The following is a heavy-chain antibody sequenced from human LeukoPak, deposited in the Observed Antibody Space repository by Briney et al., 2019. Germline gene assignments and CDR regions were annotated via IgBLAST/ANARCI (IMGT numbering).Heavy chain of an antibody. V-gene: IGHV4-59*01. CDR2: IYYSGST. J-gene: IGHJ5*02. D-gene: IGHD4-23*01. CDR3: ARGEVVTPRGWFDP. CDR1: GGSISSYY. Sequence: SETLSLTCTVSGGSISSYYWSWIRQPPGKGLEWIGYIYYSGSTNYNPSLKSRVTISVDTSKNQFSLKLSSVTAADTAVYYCARGEVVTPRGWFDPWGQGTLVTVSS.